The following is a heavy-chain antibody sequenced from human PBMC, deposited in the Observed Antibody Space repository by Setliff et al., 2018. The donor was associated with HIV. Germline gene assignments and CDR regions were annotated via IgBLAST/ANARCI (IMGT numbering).Heavy chain of an antibody. J-gene: IGHJ3*02. D-gene: IGHD1-26*01. CDR2: VNSDGSTT. V-gene: IGHV3-74*01. CDR3: ARDRGRPDSFDI. CDR1: GFTFTDYW. Sequence: GGSLRLSCAASGFTFTDYWMHWVRQVPGKGLVWVSRVNSDGSTTSYADSVKGRFTISRDNSKNTLYLQMNSLRVEDTAVYYCARDRGRPDSFDIWGQGTMVTVSS.